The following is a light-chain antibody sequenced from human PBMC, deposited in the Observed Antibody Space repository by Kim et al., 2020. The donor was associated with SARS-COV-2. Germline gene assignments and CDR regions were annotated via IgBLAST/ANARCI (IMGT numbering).Light chain of an antibody. Sequence: SPGETATLSCKTSQSSTSNLAWYQQKPGQAPRHLIHGAFSRATGVPARFSGSGSGTEFTLTITSLQSEDIGVYYCHEYHNWPRNTFGQGTKVDIK. V-gene: IGKV3-15*01. CDR1: QSSTSN. CDR3: HEYHNWPRNT. J-gene: IGKJ2*01. CDR2: GAF.